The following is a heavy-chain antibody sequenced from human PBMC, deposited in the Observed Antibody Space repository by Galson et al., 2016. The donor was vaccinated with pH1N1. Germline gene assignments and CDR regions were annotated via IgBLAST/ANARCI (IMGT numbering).Heavy chain of an antibody. CDR2: ISSEGSSI. CDR3: ARVRLIMPGDPTGYFDF. J-gene: IGHJ4*02. V-gene: IGHV3-74*01. Sequence: SLRLSCAASGFTFSSFWMHWVRQVPGKGLVWVSRISSEGSSISYADSVKGRFTISRANARNTLYLEMNSLRAEDTALYYCARVRLIMPGDPTGYFDFWGQGALVTVSS. CDR1: GFTFSSFW. D-gene: IGHD7-27*01.